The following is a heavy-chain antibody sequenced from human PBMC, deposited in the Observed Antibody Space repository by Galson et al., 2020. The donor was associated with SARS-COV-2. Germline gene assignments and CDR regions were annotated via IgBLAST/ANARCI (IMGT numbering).Heavy chain of an antibody. D-gene: IGHD6-13*01. CDR2: ITPDSGGP. CDR1: GYTFTGYY. Sequence: ASVKVSCKASGYTFTGYYIHWVRQAPGQGLEWMGWITPDSGGPKYAQKFQGRVSMTRDTSISTGYMELSRLRSDDTAVYYCARARVRAAAGRLNYYYYGMDVWGQGTTVTVSS. J-gene: IGHJ6*02. CDR3: ARARVRAAAGRLNYYYYGMDV. V-gene: IGHV1-2*02.